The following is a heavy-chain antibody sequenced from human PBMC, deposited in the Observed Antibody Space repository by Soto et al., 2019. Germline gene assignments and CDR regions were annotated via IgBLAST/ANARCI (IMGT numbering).Heavy chain of an antibody. CDR2: VNNDGTDT. D-gene: IGHD6-13*01. J-gene: IGHJ6*02. CDR3: ARGGLQHALAV. CDR1: GFTFSNYW. Sequence: EVQLVESGGGLVQPGGSLRLSCAASGFTFSNYWMYWVRQAPGKGLVWVSRVNNDGTDTTHADSVKGRFTISRANAENTLYLQVNSLRAEDTAVYYCARGGLQHALAVWGQGSTVTASS. V-gene: IGHV3-74*03.